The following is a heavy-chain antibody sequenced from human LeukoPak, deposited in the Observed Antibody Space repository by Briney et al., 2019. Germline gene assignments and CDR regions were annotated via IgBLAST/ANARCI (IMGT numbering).Heavy chain of an antibody. CDR3: ARDLVVVGSSFSYGMDV. J-gene: IGHJ6*02. V-gene: IGHV3-7*01. CDR1: GFSISAYW. CDR2: INQEGRDK. Sequence: GGPLRLSCAASGFSISAYWMSWVRQAPGKGLEWVANINQEGRDKYSVDSVKGRFTIPRDNAKNSLYLEMNSLRADDTAVYYCARDLVVVGSSFSYGMDVWGQGTTVTVSS. D-gene: IGHD2-15*01.